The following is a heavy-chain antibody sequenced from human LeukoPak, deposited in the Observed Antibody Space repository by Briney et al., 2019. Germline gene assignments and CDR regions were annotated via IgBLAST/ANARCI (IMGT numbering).Heavy chain of an antibody. V-gene: IGHV4-39*01. CDR2: IYYSGST. Sequence: SETLSLTCTVSGRSISSSSYYWGWIRQPPGKGLVWIGCIYYSGSTYSNPALQSRHTISVDTAKNQFSLKLSSVTAADTAVYYCARHNRITMIVVDPYYFDYWGQGTLVTVSS. D-gene: IGHD3-22*01. J-gene: IGHJ4*02. CDR3: ARHNRITMIVVDPYYFDY. CDR1: GRSISSSSYY.